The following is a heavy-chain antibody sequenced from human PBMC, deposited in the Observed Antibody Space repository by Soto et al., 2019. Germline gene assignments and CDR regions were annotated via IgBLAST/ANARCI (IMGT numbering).Heavy chain of an antibody. CDR1: GYTFTNYG. D-gene: IGHD6-13*01. J-gene: IGHJ4*02. CDR2: ISASNGNT. Sequence: QVQLVQSGAEVKKPGASVKVSCKASGYTFTNYGISWVRQAPGQGLEWMGWISASNGNTNYAQKFQGRVTMTTDTSTSTAYMELRSLRSDDTAVYYCARADSSSWYYLYFDYWGQGTLVTVSS. V-gene: IGHV1-18*01. CDR3: ARADSSSWYYLYFDY.